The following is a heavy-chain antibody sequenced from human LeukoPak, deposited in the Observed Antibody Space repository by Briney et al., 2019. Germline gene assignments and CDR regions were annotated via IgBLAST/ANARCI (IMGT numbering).Heavy chain of an antibody. J-gene: IGHJ5*02. CDR3: ARSRRAREGFDP. CDR2: IYYSGST. Sequence: SETLSLTCTVSGGSISSYYWSWIRQPPEKGLEWIGYIYYSGSTNYNPSLKSRVTISVDTSKNQFSLKLSSVTAADTAVYYCARSRRAREGFDPWGQGTLVTVSS. CDR1: GGSISSYY. D-gene: IGHD1-26*01. V-gene: IGHV4-59*01.